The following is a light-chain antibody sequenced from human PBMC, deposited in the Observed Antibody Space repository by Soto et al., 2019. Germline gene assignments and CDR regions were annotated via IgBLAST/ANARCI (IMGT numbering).Light chain of an antibody. CDR2: WAS. CDR3: QQYYSTPIT. CDR1: QSVLYSSNNKNY. V-gene: IGKV4-1*01. Sequence: LSCKSSQSVLYSSNNKNYLAWYQQKPGQPPKLLIYWASTRESGVPDRFSGSGSGTDFTLTISSLQAEDVAVYYCQQYYSTPITFGQGTRLEIK. J-gene: IGKJ5*01.